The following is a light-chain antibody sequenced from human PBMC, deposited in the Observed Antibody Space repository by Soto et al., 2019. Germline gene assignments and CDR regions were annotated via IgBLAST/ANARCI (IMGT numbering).Light chain of an antibody. CDR3: QQYDTSLWT. CDR1: QSVSSIY. V-gene: IGKV3-20*01. Sequence: EIVLTQSPGTLSLSPGERATLSCRASQSVSSIYLAWYQQQPGQAPRLLIYGASSRATGIPDRFSGSGSGTDFTLTISRLEPEDFAVYYCQQYDTSLWTFGQGTKVEIK. CDR2: GAS. J-gene: IGKJ1*01.